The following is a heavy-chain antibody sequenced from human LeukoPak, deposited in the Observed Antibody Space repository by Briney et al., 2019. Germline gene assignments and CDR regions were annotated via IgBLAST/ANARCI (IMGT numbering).Heavy chain of an antibody. J-gene: IGHJ5*02. V-gene: IGHV4-30-4*01. CDR3: ARQPSYCSGGSCYHPWFDP. Sequence: SETLSLTCTVSGGSIFSGDYYWNWIRQPPGKGLEWIGYIYYNGITYYNPSLESRVTISVDTSKNQFSLKLSSVTAADTAMYYCARQPSYCSGGSCYHPWFDPWGQGTLVTVSS. CDR2: IYYNGIT. D-gene: IGHD2-15*01. CDR1: GGSIFSGDYY.